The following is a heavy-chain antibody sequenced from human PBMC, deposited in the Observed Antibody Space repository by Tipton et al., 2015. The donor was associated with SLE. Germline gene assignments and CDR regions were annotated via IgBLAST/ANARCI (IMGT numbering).Heavy chain of an antibody. V-gene: IGHV1-2*06. J-gene: IGHJ6*02. CDR2: INPNSGRT. Sequence: QLVQSGAEVKKPGASVKVSCKASAYTFTGYYMHWVRQAPGQGLEWMGRINPNSGRTNFAQKFQGRVTMTRDTSITTAYMELSRLRSDDTAVYYCARGGPLFWVAPGDNGMDVWGQGTTVTVSS. D-gene: IGHD3-9*01. CDR1: AYTFTGYY. CDR3: ARGGPLFWVAPGDNGMDV.